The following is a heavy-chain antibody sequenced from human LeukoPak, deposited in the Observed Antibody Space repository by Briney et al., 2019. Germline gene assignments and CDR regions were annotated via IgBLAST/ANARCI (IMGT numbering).Heavy chain of an antibody. Sequence: GGSLRLSCAASGFTFSYHWMTWVRQAPGKELEWVANIKNDGAVKNYVDSVKGRFTISRDNAENSLYLQMNSLRAEDTAVYYCAKDSYSKGDFWGQGVLVTVSS. CDR3: AKDSYSKGDF. CDR2: IKNDGAVK. D-gene: IGHD6-13*01. V-gene: IGHV3-7*01. J-gene: IGHJ4*02. CDR1: GFTFSYHW.